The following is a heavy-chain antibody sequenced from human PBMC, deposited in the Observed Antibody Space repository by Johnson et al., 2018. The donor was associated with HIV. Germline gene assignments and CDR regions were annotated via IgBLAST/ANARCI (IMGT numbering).Heavy chain of an antibody. CDR2: IYSGGST. V-gene: IGHV3-66*02. CDR3: TRGSFTDDAFDV. J-gene: IGHJ3*01. Sequence: VQLVESGGGLVQPGGSLRLSCVGSSNYKSWVRQAPGKGLEWVSVIYSGGSTYYADSVKGRFTISRETSKNMLYLQMNSLRPEDTAVYYCTRGSFTDDAFDVWGLGTMVTVSS. D-gene: IGHD1-26*01. CDR1: SNY.